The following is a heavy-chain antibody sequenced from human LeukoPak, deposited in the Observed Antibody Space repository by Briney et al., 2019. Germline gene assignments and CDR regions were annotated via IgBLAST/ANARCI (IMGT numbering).Heavy chain of an antibody. CDR1: GFTFSSYG. D-gene: IGHD6-19*01. CDR3: AKVGGWYEQYYYYYMDV. V-gene: IGHV3-33*06. J-gene: IGHJ6*03. Sequence: GGSLRLSCAASGFTFSSYGMHWVRQAPGKGLEWVAVIWYDGSNKYYADSVEGRFTISRDNSKNTLYLQMNSLRAEDTAVYYCAKVGGWYEQYYYYYMDVWGKGTTVTVSS. CDR2: IWYDGSNK.